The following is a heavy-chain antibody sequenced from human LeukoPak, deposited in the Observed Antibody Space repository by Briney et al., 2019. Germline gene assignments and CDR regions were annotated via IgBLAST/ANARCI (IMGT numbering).Heavy chain of an antibody. CDR1: GYTFTSYD. Sequence: GASVKVSCKASGYTFTSYDINWVRQATGQGLEWMGWMNPNSDNTDYAQKFQGRVTMTRNTSISTAYMELSSLRSEDTAVYYCTYLRTDYYYMDVWGKGTTVTVSS. CDR2: MNPNSDNT. J-gene: IGHJ6*03. D-gene: IGHD3-10*01. CDR3: TYLRTDYYYMDV. V-gene: IGHV1-8*01.